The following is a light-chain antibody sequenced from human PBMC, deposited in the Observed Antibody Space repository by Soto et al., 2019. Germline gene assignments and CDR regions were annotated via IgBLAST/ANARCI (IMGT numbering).Light chain of an antibody. V-gene: IGKV1-5*03. CDR3: HQYNSYWT. CDR1: QSIGSC. CDR2: KTS. J-gene: IGKJ1*01. Sequence: DTQLTQSPSTLSASVGDRVTITCGASQSIGSCFAWYKQKPGKAPKLLIYKTSILANGVPSRFSGSGSGKEFTLSISSVQPDDFATYYCHQYNSYWTFGQGTKVDIK.